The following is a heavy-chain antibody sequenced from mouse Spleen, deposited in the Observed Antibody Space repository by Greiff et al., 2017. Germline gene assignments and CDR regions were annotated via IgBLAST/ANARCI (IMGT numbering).Heavy chain of an antibody. J-gene: IGHJ2*01. CDR2: IDPENGDT. CDR1: GFNIKDDY. CDR3: TTGEYGNYVCLDY. D-gene: IGHD2-1*01. V-gene: IGHV14-4*01. Sequence: EVQLQQSGAELVRPGASVKLSCTASGFNIKDDYMHWVKQRPEQGLEWIGWIDPENGDTEYASKFQGKATITADTSSNTAYLQLSSLTSEDTAVYYCTTGEYGNYVCLDYWGQGTTLTVSS.